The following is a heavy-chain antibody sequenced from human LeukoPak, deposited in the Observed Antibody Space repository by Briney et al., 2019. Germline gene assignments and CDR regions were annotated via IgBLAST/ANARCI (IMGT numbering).Heavy chain of an antibody. CDR2: IYPGDSDT. V-gene: IGHV5-51*01. CDR3: ARRITIFGVAQDAFDI. Sequence: GESLKISCTGSGYSLTIYWIAWARQMPGKGLEWMGIIYPGDSDTRYSPSFQGQVTISADKSISTAYLQWSSLKASDTAMYYCARRITIFGVAQDAFDIWGQGTMVTVSS. CDR1: GYSLTIYW. D-gene: IGHD3-3*01. J-gene: IGHJ3*02.